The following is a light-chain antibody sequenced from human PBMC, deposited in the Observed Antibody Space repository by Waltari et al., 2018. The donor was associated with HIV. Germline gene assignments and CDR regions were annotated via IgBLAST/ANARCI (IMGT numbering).Light chain of an antibody. V-gene: IGLV10-54*04. CDR1: SNNVGNQG. J-gene: IGLJ2*01. CDR3: ATCDISLSAVV. Sequence: QAGLTQPPSVSKGMRQTATLTCTGNSNNVGNQGAAWLQQHQGHPPKLLSYRDNKRPSGSSEGFSAARSGNTASPTITGGQPEDEADYFCATCDISLSAVVFGGGTTLTVL. CDR2: RDN.